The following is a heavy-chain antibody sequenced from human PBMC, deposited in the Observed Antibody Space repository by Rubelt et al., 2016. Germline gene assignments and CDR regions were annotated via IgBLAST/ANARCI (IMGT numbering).Heavy chain of an antibody. D-gene: IGHD6-19*01. CDR3: ARDKEWLATRGFQNWFDP. V-gene: IGHV1-18*01. Sequence: QVQLVQSGAEVKKPGASVTVSCKASGYTFTNYGISWVRQAPGQGLEWMGWISAYNGNTNYAQKLQGRGTRTTDTSTSTAYMELRSLRSDDTDVYYCARDKEWLATRGFQNWFDPWGQGTLVTVSS. CDR2: ISAYNGNT. CDR1: GYTFTNYG. J-gene: IGHJ5*02.